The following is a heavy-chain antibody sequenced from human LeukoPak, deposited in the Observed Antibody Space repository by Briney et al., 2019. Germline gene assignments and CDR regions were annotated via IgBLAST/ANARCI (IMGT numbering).Heavy chain of an antibody. Sequence: GGSLTLSCEASTFIFSASSMHWVRQAPGKGLEWVSYISSSGSPIYYADSVKGRFTISRDNVKNSLFLQMNSLKAEDTAVYYCARVLRYCSGGNCYSGGLGYMDVWGKGTTVTISS. CDR1: TFIFSASS. CDR3: ARVLRYCSGGNCYSGGLGYMDV. CDR2: ISSSGSPI. V-gene: IGHV3-48*04. J-gene: IGHJ6*03. D-gene: IGHD2-15*01.